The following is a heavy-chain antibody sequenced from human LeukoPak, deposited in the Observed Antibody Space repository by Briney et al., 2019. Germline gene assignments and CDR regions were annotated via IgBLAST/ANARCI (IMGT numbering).Heavy chain of an antibody. CDR3: ARPRWFGELGAFDAFDI. CDR2: IKPSGGST. Sequence: ASVTVSCTASGYTFTSYYMHWVRQAPGQGLEWMGIIKPSGGSTSYAQKFQGRVIMTRDMSTSTVYMELSSLRSEDTAVYYCARPRWFGELGAFDAFDIWGQGTMVTVSS. CDR1: GYTFTSYY. V-gene: IGHV1-46*01. D-gene: IGHD3-10*01. J-gene: IGHJ3*02.